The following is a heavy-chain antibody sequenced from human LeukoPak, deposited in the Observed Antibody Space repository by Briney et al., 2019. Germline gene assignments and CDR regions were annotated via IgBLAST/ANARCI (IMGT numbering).Heavy chain of an antibody. CDR3: ARRTSGAFAI. CDR1: GFPFSDHE. CDR2: ISSSGSDK. Sequence: GGALRLSCAASGFPFSDHEMNWVRQAPGKGLEWVSYISSSGSDKYYPDSVKGRFTISRDNAKNSLYLQMNSLRAEDTAVYYCARRTSGAFAIWGQGTKVTVSS. V-gene: IGHV3-48*03. J-gene: IGHJ3*02.